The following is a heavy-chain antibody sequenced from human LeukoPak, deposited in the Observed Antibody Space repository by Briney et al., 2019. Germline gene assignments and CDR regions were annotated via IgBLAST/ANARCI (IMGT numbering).Heavy chain of an antibody. CDR2: ISGSGGST. CDR1: GFTFSSYA. V-gene: IGHV3-23*01. CDR3: ADLLRYFSDDDY. J-gene: IGHJ4*02. D-gene: IGHD3-9*01. Sequence: PGGSLRLSCAASGFTFSSYAMSWVRQAPGKGLEWVSAISGSGGSTYYADSVKGQFTISRDNSKNTLYLQMNSLRAEDTAVYYCADLLRYFSDDDYWGQGTLVTVSS.